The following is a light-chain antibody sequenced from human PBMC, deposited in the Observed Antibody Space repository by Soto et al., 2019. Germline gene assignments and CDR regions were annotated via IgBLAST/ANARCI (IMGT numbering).Light chain of an antibody. J-gene: IGKJ5*01. CDR2: GAS. CDR1: QSVDNDY. V-gene: IGKV3-20*01. Sequence: VVLTQSPGTLSLSPGEGATLSFRASQSVDNDYVAWYQKKPGQAPRLIIYGASGRATGIPDRFSGSGFGTDFTLTISRLEPEDFAVYYCQQYGTSRSITFGQGTRLEI. CDR3: QQYGTSRSIT.